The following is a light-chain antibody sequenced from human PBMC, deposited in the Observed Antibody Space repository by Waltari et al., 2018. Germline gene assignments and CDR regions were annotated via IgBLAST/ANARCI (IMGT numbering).Light chain of an antibody. CDR3: QDSYSTLSFV. J-gene: IGKJ3*01. CDR2: AAS. V-gene: IGKV1-39*01. Sequence: DIQMAQSPSSLSASVGDTVTITCRASQSITTAVTWYQQRPGQAPRLLIYAASSLPGGVPSRFSGSGSGTDFTLTINGLQPEDFATYYCQDSYSTLSFVFGPGTRVDVK. CDR1: QSITTA.